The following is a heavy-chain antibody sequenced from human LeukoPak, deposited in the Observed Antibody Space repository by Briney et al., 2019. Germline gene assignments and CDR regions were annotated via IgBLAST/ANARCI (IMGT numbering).Heavy chain of an antibody. CDR3: AKDLTAVTNWYFDL. Sequence: GRSLRLSCAASGFSFSTYGMHWVRQAPGQGPNWVAVISGDGSNEYYADSVKGRFTVSRDNSRNTLYLEMNSLRTEDTAVYYCAKDLTAVTNWYFDLWGRGTLVTVSS. V-gene: IGHV3-30*18. D-gene: IGHD4-17*01. J-gene: IGHJ2*01. CDR2: ISGDGSNE. CDR1: GFSFSTYG.